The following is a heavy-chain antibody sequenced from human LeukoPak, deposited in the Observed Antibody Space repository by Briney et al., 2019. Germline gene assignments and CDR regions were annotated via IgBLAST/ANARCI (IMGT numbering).Heavy chain of an antibody. V-gene: IGHV4-39*01. CDR1: GGSISSSSYY. Sequence: SETLSLTCTISGGSISSSSYYWGWIRQPPGKGLEWIGSIYYSGSTYYNPSLKSRVTISVDTSKNQFSLKLSSATAADTAVYYCARGYYYDSSGYPDAFDIWGQGTMVTVSS. CDR3: ARGYYYDSSGYPDAFDI. D-gene: IGHD3-22*01. J-gene: IGHJ3*02. CDR2: IYYSGST.